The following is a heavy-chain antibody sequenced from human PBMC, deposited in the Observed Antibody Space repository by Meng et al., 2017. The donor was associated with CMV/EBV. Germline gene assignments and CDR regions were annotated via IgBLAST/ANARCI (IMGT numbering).Heavy chain of an antibody. Sequence: GESLKISCIASGFKFGDYVMSWVRQAPGKGLEWVGFIRSKGYGETTEYAASVKGRFTISRDDSKGIAYLQMNSLRTKDTAMYHCTRDWGDYDYVWGSDWGQGTLVTVSS. V-gene: IGHV3-49*04. D-gene: IGHD3-16*01. CDR3: TRDWGDYDYVWGSD. CDR1: GFKFGDYV. CDR2: IRSKGYGETT. J-gene: IGHJ4*02.